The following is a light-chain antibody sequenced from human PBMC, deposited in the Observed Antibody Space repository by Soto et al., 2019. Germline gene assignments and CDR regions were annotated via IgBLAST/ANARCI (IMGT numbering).Light chain of an antibody. V-gene: IGKV1-5*01. Sequence: DIQMTQSPSTLSASVGDRVTITCRASQCISSWLAWYQQKPGKAPRLLIYAASSLKSGVPSRFSGSGSGTEFTLTIRSLLPDDLASYCCKQYNCYWWTFGQGTKVEIK. CDR1: QCISSW. CDR3: KQYNCYWWT. CDR2: AAS. J-gene: IGKJ1*01.